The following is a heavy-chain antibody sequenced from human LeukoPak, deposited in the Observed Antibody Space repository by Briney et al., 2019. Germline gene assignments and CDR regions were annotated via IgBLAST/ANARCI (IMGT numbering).Heavy chain of an antibody. V-gene: IGHV4-61*02. CDR2: IYTSGST. CDR1: GGSISSGSYY. J-gene: IGHJ4*02. Sequence: SETLSLTCTVSGGSISSGSYYWSWIRQPAGKGLEWIGRIYTSGSTNYNPSLKSRVTMSVDTSKNQFSLKLSSVTAADTAVYYCARSRGTWYGYFDYWGQGTLVTVSS. D-gene: IGHD6-13*01. CDR3: ARSRGTWYGYFDY.